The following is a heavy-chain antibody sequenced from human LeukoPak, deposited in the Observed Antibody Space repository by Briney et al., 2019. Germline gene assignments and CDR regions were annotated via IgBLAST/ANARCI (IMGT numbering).Heavy chain of an antibody. CDR1: GGSISSSSYY. CDR2: IYYSGST. J-gene: IGHJ4*02. D-gene: IGHD6-13*01. CDR3: AREETGIAAAGGNFDY. Sequence: PSETLSLTCTVSGGSISSSSYYWSWVRQHPGKGLEWIGYIYYSGSTYYNPSLKSRVTISVDTSKNQFSLKLSSVTAADTAVYYCAREETGIAAAGGNFDYWGQGTLVTVSS. V-gene: IGHV4-31*03.